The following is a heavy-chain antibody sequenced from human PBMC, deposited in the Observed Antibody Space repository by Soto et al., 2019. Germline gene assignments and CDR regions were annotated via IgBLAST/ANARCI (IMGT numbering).Heavy chain of an antibody. CDR3: ARDLRLEPSYYYYGMDV. CDR2: TYYRSKWYN. CDR1: GDSVSSNSAA. V-gene: IGHV6-1*01. D-gene: IGHD1-1*01. J-gene: IGHJ6*02. Sequence: SQTLSLTCAISGDSVSSNSAAWNWIRQSPSRGLEWLGRTYYRSKWYNDYAVSVKSRITINPDTSKNQFSLQLNSVTPEDTAVYYCARDLRLEPSYYYYGMDVWGQGTTVTVS.